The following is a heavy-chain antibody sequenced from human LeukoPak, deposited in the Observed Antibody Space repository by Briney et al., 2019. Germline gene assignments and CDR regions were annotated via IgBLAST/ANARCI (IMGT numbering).Heavy chain of an antibody. V-gene: IGHV3-30-3*01. CDR3: ARAASSWYGNWFDP. Sequence: GRSLRLSCAASGFTFSSYAMHWVRQAPGKGLEWVAVISYDGSDKYYADSVKGRFTVSRGNSKNTLYLQMNSLRAEDTAVYYCARAASSWYGNWFDPWGQGTLVTVSS. CDR1: GFTFSSYA. CDR2: ISYDGSDK. D-gene: IGHD6-13*01. J-gene: IGHJ5*02.